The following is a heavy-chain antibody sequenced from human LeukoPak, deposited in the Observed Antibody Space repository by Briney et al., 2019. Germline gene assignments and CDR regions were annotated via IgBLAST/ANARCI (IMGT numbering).Heavy chain of an antibody. CDR2: INPNSDGT. V-gene: IGHV1-2*06. J-gene: IGHJ4*02. CDR3: ARVELTTGPRYFDS. Sequence: ASVKVSCKASGYTFTAYYIHWVRQAPGQGLEWMGRINPNSDGTDYAQKFQGRVTLTRDTSISTAYMELSSLTSDDTALYFCARVELTTGPRYFDSWGQGTLVTVSS. CDR1: GYTFTAYY. D-gene: IGHD1-14*01.